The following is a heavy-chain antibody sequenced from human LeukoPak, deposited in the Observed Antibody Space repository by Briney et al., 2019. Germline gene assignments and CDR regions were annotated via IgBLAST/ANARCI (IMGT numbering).Heavy chain of an antibody. V-gene: IGHV1-2*02. D-gene: IGHD6-19*01. CDR3: ARAYQWLANTYDY. Sequence: ASVKVSCKASGYSFTGYAMNWVRQAPGQGLEWMGWINPNSGGTNYAQKFQGRVTMTRDTSISTAYMELSRLRSDDTAVYYCARAYQWLANTYDYWGQGTLVTVSS. CDR2: INPNSGGT. J-gene: IGHJ4*02. CDR1: GYSFTGYA.